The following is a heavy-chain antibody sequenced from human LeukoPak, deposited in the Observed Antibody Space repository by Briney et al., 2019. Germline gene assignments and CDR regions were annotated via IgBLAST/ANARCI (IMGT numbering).Heavy chain of an antibody. V-gene: IGHV1-2*02. D-gene: IGHD3-22*01. CDR3: ARDYDYDSSGYYSLFDY. CDR2: INPNSGGT. CDR1: GYTFTGYY. J-gene: IGHJ4*02. Sequence: ASVKVSCKASGYTFTGYYMHRVRQAPGQGLEWMGWINPNSGGTNYAQKFQGRVTMTRDTSISTAYMELSRLRSDDTAVYYCARDYDYDSSGYYSLFDYWGQGTLVTVSS.